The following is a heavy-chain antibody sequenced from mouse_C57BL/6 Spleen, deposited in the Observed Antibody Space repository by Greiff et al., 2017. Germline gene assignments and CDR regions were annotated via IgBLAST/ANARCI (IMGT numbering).Heavy chain of an antibody. V-gene: IGHV1-69*01. CDR3: ARLGTVVTY. CDR1: GYTFTSYW. J-gene: IGHJ3*01. D-gene: IGHD1-1*01. Sequence: QVQLQQSGAELVMPGASVKLSCKASGYTFTSYWMHWVKQRPGQGLEWIGEIYPSDSYTNYNQKFKGKSTLTVDKSSSTAYMQLSSLTSEDAAVYYCARLGTVVTYWGQGTLVTVSA. CDR2: IYPSDSYT.